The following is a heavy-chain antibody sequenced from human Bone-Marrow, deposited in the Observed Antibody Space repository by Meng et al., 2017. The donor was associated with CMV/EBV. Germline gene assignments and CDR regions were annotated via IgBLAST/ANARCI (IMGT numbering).Heavy chain of an antibody. CDR1: GYTFTSYD. Sequence: ASVKVSCKASGYTFTSYDINWVRQATGQGREWMGWMNPNSGNTGYAQKFQGRVTMTRNTSISTAYMELSSLGSEDTAVYYCARELGWEVDDYWGQGTLVTVSS. CDR3: ARELGWEVDDY. D-gene: IGHD1-26*01. V-gene: IGHV1-8*01. CDR2: MNPNSGNT. J-gene: IGHJ4*02.